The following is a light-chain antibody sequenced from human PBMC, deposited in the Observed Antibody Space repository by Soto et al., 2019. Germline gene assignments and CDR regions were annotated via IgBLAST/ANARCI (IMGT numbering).Light chain of an antibody. Sequence: EIVLTQSPGTLSLSPGETATLSCRASESVASNYLAWYQQKPGQAPRLLVYGASTRATGIPDRFSGSGSGPNFTLSIASLRPEDCAVYFCQQYGSSPWTSGQGTKVEIK. CDR3: QQYGSSPWT. CDR2: GAS. V-gene: IGKV3-20*01. J-gene: IGKJ1*01. CDR1: ESVASNY.